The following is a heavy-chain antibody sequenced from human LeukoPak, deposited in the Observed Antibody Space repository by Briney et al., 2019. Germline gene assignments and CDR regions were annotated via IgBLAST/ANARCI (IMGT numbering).Heavy chain of an antibody. CDR3: ARGYYDYVWGELDY. CDR1: GFTFSSYA. J-gene: IGHJ4*02. V-gene: IGHV3-23*01. D-gene: IGHD3-16*01. Sequence: GGSLRLSCAASGFTFSSYAMSWVRQAPGKGLEWVSAISGSGGSTYYADSVKGRFTISRDNAKNSLYLQMNSLRAEDTAVYYCARGYYDYVWGELDYWGQGTLVTVSS. CDR2: ISGSGGST.